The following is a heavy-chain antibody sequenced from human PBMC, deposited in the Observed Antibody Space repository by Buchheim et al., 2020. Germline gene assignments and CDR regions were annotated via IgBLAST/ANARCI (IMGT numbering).Heavy chain of an antibody. CDR2: ISGSGSTI. D-gene: IGHD5-12*01. CDR3: ARTAGGYSGYDIDF. J-gene: IGHJ4*02. Sequence: QVQVVDSGGGLVKPGGSLRLSCAAFGFTFSEYYMSWIRQVPGKGLEWVSSISGSGSTIYYADSVKGRFTISRDNAKNSVRLQMNSLRAEDTAVYYCARTAGGYSGYDIDFWALGTL. V-gene: IGHV3-11*01. CDR1: GFTFSEYY.